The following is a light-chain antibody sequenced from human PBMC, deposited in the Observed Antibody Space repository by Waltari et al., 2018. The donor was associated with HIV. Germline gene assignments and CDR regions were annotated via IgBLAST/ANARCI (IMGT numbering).Light chain of an antibody. CDR3: QTWGAGIQV. Sequence: QLALTQSPSASASLGASVKLTCSLSSGHSTYAIACHQQQPAKGPRFLMKVNSDGSHNKRDEIPDRFSGSSSGAERYLTISSLQYEDEADYYCQTWGAGIQVFGGGTKLTVL. CDR2: VNSDGSH. CDR1: SGHSTYA. J-gene: IGLJ2*01. V-gene: IGLV4-69*01.